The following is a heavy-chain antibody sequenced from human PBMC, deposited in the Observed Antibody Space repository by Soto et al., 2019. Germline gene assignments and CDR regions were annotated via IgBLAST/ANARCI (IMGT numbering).Heavy chain of an antibody. CDR2: TYYRSKWYN. D-gene: IGHD6-19*01. J-gene: IGHJ6*02. CDR3: ARVKASSGWYYDYYYGMDV. Sequence: QTLSLTCAISGDSVSSNSAAWNWIRQSPSRGLEWLGRTYYRSKWYNDYAVSVKSRITINPDTSKNQFSLQLNSVTPEDTAVYYCARVKASSGWYYDYYYGMDVWGQGTTVTVSS. V-gene: IGHV6-1*01. CDR1: GDSVSSNSAA.